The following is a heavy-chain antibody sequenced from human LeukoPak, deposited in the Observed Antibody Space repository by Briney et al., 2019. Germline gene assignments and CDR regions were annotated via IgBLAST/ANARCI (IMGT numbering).Heavy chain of an antibody. J-gene: IGHJ2*01. D-gene: IGHD5/OR15-5a*01. V-gene: IGHV3-21*06. CDR2: ISHDSRDI. Sequence: GGSLRLSCAASGFTFSSNAMSWVRQAPGMGLEWVSFISHDSRDIYYADSVKGRFTISRDNADNSLYLQMNSLGAEDTAVYYCARDSLSSRRSYWYFDLWGRGTLVTVSS. CDR1: GFTFSSNA. CDR3: ARDSLSSRRSYWYFDL.